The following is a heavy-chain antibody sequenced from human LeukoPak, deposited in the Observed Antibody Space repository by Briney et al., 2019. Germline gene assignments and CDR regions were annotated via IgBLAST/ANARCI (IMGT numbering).Heavy chain of an antibody. V-gene: IGHV3-49*04. CDR1: GFTLGDYA. CDR3: TRVPQSIAAAGTWVYYYYGMDV. J-gene: IGHJ6*02. CDR2: IRSKAYGGTT. D-gene: IGHD6-13*01. Sequence: GGSLRLSCTASGFTLGDYAMSWVRQAPGKGLEWVGFIRSKAYGGTTEYAASVEGRFTISRDDSKGIAYLQMNSLKTEDTAVYYCTRVPQSIAAAGTWVYYYYGMDVWGQGTTVTVSS.